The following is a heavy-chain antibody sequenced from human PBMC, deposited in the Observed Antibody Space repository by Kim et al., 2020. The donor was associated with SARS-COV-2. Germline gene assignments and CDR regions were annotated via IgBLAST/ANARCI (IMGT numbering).Heavy chain of an antibody. CDR2: INPNSGGT. J-gene: IGHJ4*02. Sequence: ASVKVSCKASGYTFTGYYMHWVRQAPGQGLEWMGWINPNSGGTNYAQKFQGRVTMTRDTSISTAYMELSRLRSDDTAVYYCATERGIYGSGSYGLFDYWGQGTLVTVSP. V-gene: IGHV1-2*02. CDR1: GYTFTGYY. CDR3: ATERGIYGSGSYGLFDY. D-gene: IGHD3-10*01.